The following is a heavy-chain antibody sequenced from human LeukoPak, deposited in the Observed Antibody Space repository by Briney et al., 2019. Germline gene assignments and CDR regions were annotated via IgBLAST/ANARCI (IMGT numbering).Heavy chain of an antibody. D-gene: IGHD5-18*01. CDR2: IYSGGST. CDR3: ARWDYTAMVSDY. J-gene: IGHJ4*02. Sequence: GGSLRLSCAASGFTVSSNYMSWVRQAPGKGLEWVSVIYSGGSTYYADSVKGRFTISRDNAKNSLYLQMNSLRAEDTAVYYCARWDYTAMVSDYWGQGTLVTVSS. V-gene: IGHV3-53*01. CDR1: GFTVSSNY.